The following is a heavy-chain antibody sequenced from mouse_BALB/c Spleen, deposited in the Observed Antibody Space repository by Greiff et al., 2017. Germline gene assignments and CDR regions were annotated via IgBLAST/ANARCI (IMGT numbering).Heavy chain of an antibody. CDR2: ISYDGSN. V-gene: IGHV3-6*02. D-gene: IGHD2-4*01. CDR3: ARFYYDYEARY. J-gene: IGHJ2*01. Sequence: ESGPGLVKPSQSLSLTCSVTGYSITSGYYWNWIRQFPGNKLEWMGYISYDGSNNYNPSLKNRISITRDTSKNQFFLKLNSVTTEDTATYYCARFYYDYEARYWGQGTTLTVSS. CDR1: GYSITSGYY.